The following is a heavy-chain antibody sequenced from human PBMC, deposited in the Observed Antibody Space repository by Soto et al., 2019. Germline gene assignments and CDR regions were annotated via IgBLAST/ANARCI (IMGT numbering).Heavy chain of an antibody. CDR1: GFTFSSYW. J-gene: IGHJ4*02. CDR2: IKSDGSNI. CDR3: ARGGFSGSGSFIQGDY. Sequence: EVQLVESGGGLVQPGGSLRLSCAASGFTFSSYWMHWVRQAPGKGLVWVSRIKSDGSNINYADSVKGRFTISRENAKNTLYLQMNSLRAEDTAIYYCARGGFSGSGSFIQGDYWGQGTLVTVSS. V-gene: IGHV3-74*01. D-gene: IGHD3-10*01.